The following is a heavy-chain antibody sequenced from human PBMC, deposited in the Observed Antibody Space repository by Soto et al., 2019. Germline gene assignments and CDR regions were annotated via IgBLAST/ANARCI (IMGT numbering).Heavy chain of an antibody. CDR3: ARDRFSVMDHYMDV. CDR1: GFTFSSYG. CDR2: IWYDGSNK. J-gene: IGHJ6*03. V-gene: IGHV3-33*01. Sequence: PGGSLRLSCAASGFTFSSYGMHWVRQAPGKGLEWVAVIWYDGSNKYYADSVKGRFTISRDSSKNTLYLQMNSLRAEDTAVYYCARDRFSVMDHYMDVWGKGTTVTVSS.